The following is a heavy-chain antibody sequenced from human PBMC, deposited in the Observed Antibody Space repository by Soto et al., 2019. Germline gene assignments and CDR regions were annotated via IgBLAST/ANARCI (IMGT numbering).Heavy chain of an antibody. D-gene: IGHD1-1*01. Sequence: SLRLSCAGSGFPFNNAWMTWVRQAPGQGLEWIGRITSRTYGATTDYAAPVKGRFSISRDDSKNMVFLQMNSLKTEDTAVYYCARGPRVSSTGTGAHWGRGTLVTVSS. CDR1: GFPFNNAW. J-gene: IGHJ4*02. CDR2: ITSRTYGATT. V-gene: IGHV3-15*01. CDR3: ARGPRVSSTGTGAH.